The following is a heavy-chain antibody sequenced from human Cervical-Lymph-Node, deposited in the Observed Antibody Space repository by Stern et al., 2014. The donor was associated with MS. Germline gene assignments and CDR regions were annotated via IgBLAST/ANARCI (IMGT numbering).Heavy chain of an antibody. Sequence: VQLVESGGGVVQPGGSLRLSCAASGFTFKNHGMHWVRQAPGKGLEWVAVISYDGISKYYADSVKGRVAISRDDSKNTVYRQLNSLKVEDTAVYYCAKDGAAATRAYYLDHWGQGTLVTVSS. CDR2: ISYDGISK. CDR3: AKDGAAATRAYYLDH. J-gene: IGHJ4*02. D-gene: IGHD6-13*01. CDR1: GFTFKNHG. V-gene: IGHV3-30*18.